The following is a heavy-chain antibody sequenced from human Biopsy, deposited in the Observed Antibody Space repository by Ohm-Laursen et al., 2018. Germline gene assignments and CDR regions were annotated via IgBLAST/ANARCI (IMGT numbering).Heavy chain of an antibody. J-gene: IGHJ5*02. D-gene: IGHD6-13*01. V-gene: IGHV4-61*01. CDR2: IYSSGST. Sequence: SDTLSLTCTVSGGSVSSGSYYWSWIRQPPGKGLEWIGRIYSSGSTNYNPSLKSRVTMSVDTSKNQFSLILSSMTAADTAVYYCAREPRIAAVAYFDPWGQGTLVTVSS. CDR3: AREPRIAAVAYFDP. CDR1: GGSVSSGSYY.